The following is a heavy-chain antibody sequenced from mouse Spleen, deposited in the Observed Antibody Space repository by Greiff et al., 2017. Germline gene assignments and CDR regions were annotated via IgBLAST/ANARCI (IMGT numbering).Heavy chain of an antibody. Sequence: EVQLVESGGGLVKPGGSLKLSCAASGFTFSDYGMHWVRQAPEKGLEWVAYISSGSSTIYYADTVKGRFTISRDNAKNTLFLQMTSLRSEDTAMYYCARRTYRYDVMDYWVQGTSVTVSS. CDR3: ARRTYRYDVMDY. V-gene: IGHV5-17*01. CDR2: ISSGSSTI. D-gene: IGHD2-14*01. J-gene: IGHJ4*01. CDR1: GFTFSDYG.